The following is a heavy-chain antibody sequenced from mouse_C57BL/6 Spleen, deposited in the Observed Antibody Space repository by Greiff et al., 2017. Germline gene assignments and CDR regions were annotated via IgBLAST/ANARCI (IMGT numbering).Heavy chain of an antibody. CDR2: ISDGGSYT. J-gene: IGHJ1*03. Sequence: EVQLVESGGGLVKPGGSLKLSCAASGFTFSSYAMSWVRQTPEKRLEWVATISDGGSYTYYPDNVKGRFTISSDNDKNNLYLQMNHLKSEYTAIDYCARDTTPVRGYFDVGGTGTTVTVSS. D-gene: IGHD1-1*01. V-gene: IGHV5-4*01. CDR3: ARDTTPVRGYFDV. CDR1: GFTFSSYA.